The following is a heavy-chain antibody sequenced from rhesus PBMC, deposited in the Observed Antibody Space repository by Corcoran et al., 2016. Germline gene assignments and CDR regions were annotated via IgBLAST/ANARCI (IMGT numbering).Heavy chain of an antibody. CDR2: INGNSGST. J-gene: IGHJ4*01. V-gene: IGHV4-80*01. Sequence: QVQLQESGPGLVKPSETLSLTCAVSGASISSYWWNWIRQPPGKGLEWIGEINGNSGSTNYNPSRKSRVTISKDASKNQFSLKLSSVTAADTAVYYCARGSRIAAAGSAFDYWGQGVLVTVSS. CDR1: GASISSYW. D-gene: IGHD6-25*01. CDR3: ARGSRIAAAGSAFDY.